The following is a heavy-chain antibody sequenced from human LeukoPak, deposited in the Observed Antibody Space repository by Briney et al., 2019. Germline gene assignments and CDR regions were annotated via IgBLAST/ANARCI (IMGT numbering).Heavy chain of an antibody. CDR3: AREESGGYFDY. CDR2: INPSGSST. Sequence: ASVKVSCMASGFTFTNYYMHWVRQGPAQGLEWMGLINPSGSSTNYAQKFRGRVTMTRDTSTTTVYMELSSLRSEDTAVYYCAREESGGYFDYGGQGTLVTVSS. D-gene: IGHD2-8*02. J-gene: IGHJ4*02. CDR1: GFTFTNYY. V-gene: IGHV1-46*01.